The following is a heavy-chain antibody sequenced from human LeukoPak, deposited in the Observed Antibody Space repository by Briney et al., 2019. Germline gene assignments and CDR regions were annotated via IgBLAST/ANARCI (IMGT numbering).Heavy chain of an antibody. D-gene: IGHD5-24*01. Sequence: GGSLRLSCAVSGFTFSSYWMHWVRQAPGQGLEWVSRIIRDGSSTSYADSVRGRFTISRDNAKNTLSLQMNSLRDEDAAVYYCVRHGDGYNFDYWGQGTLVAVSS. CDR3: VRHGDGYNFDY. CDR2: IIRDGSST. J-gene: IGHJ4*02. CDR1: GFTFSSYW. V-gene: IGHV3-74*01.